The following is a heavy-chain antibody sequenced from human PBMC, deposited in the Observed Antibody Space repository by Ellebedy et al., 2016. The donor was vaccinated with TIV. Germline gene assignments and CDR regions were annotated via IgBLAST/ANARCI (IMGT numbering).Heavy chain of an antibody. CDR3: ARGVDSTSSGLPDNFDY. CDR1: GGSFSGYY. V-gene: IGHV4-34*01. D-gene: IGHD6-19*01. J-gene: IGHJ4*02. Sequence: SETLSLTXAVYGGSFSGYYWSWIRQPPGKGLEWIGEINHSGSTNYNPSLKSRVTISVDTSKNQFSLKPSSVTAADTAVYYCARGVDSTSSGLPDNFDYWGQGTLVTVSS. CDR2: INHSGST.